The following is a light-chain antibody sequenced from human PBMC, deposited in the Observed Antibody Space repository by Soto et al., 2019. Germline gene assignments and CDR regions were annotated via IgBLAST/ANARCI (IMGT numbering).Light chain of an antibody. Sequence: DIVMTQSPDSLAVSLGERDTINCKSSQNILYNPNNKNYLAWYQHKPGQPPKLLIYWASTRESGVPDRFSGRGSGADFTRAISRLQAEDVAVYYCLQYYNSYTFGQGTKVEIK. CDR2: WAS. J-gene: IGKJ2*01. CDR3: LQYYNSYT. CDR1: QNILYNPNNKNY. V-gene: IGKV4-1*01.